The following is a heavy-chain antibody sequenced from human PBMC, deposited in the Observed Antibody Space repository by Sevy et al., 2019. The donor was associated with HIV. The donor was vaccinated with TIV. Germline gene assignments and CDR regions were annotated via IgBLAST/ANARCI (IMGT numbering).Heavy chain of an antibody. V-gene: IGHV1-2*02. Sequence: ASVKVSCKGSGYTFTDYYLHWVRQAPGQGLEWMGWINPNSDGTNYPQKFQDRVTMTTDTSLTTAYMELHRLTSDDTAVYYCARDYDFWSGSTHSLYWGQGTLVTVSS. CDR3: ARDYDFWSGSTHSLY. CDR2: INPNSDGT. J-gene: IGHJ4*02. CDR1: GYTFTDYY. D-gene: IGHD3-3*01.